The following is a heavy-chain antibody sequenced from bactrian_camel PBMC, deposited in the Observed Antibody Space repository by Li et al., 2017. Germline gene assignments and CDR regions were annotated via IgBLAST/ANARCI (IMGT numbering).Heavy chain of an antibody. D-gene: IGHD5*01. V-gene: IGHV3S67*01. CDR3: AADSGRKHTVRVLRGEMAAVTDFEY. CDR1: GATASYYC. CDR2: ISSDGST. Sequence: DVQLVESGGGSVQTGGSLRLSCAASGATASYYCMAWFRQAPGNKCELVSTISSDGSTYYVDSVKGRFTISQDNAKNTLYLQMNSLEPEDTAMYYCAADSGRKHTVRVLRGEMAAVTDFEYRGQGTQVTVS. J-gene: IGHJ6*01.